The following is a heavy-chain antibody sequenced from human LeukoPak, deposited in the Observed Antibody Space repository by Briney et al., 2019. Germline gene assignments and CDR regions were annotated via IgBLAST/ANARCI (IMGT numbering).Heavy chain of an antibody. Sequence: SETLSLTCTVSGGSISSSDHYWAWIRQPPGKTLEWLGNIFSDGSTYYNPSLKSRVTISVDTSKNQFSLKLTSVTAADTAVYYCARQGFDPWGQGTLVTVSS. J-gene: IGHJ5*02. CDR3: ARQGFDP. CDR2: IFSDGST. CDR1: GGSISSSDHY. V-gene: IGHV4-39*01.